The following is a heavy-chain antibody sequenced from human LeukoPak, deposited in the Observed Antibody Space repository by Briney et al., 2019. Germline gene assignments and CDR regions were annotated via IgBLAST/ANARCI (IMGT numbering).Heavy chain of an antibody. CDR3: AKSHWEVGFLEWLPYYFDN. J-gene: IGHJ4*02. D-gene: IGHD3-3*02. CDR1: GFTFRSYV. Sequence: PGASLRLSCAASGFTFRSYVMSWVRQAPGKGLDWVSAISGGDTTYYADSVKGRFTISRDNSKNTLYLQINSLRVEDTAVYYCAKSHWEVGFLEWLPYYFDNWGQGTLVTVSS. CDR2: ISGGDTT. V-gene: IGHV3-23*01.